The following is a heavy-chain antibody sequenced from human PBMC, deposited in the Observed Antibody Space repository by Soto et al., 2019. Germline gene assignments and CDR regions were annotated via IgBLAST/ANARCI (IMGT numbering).Heavy chain of an antibody. V-gene: IGHV3-15*01. CDR2: IKSETDGGTT. D-gene: IGHD1-1*01. CDR1: EFSVGNAW. Sequence: GGSLRLSCAASEFSVGNAWMRWVRQAPGKGLEWVGRIKSETDGGTTDYAAPVKGRFTISRDDSKNTLYLQMNSLKTEDTAVYYCTTDPRGYFSPSDPWGQGTLVTVSS. CDR3: TTDPRGYFSPSDP. J-gene: IGHJ5*02.